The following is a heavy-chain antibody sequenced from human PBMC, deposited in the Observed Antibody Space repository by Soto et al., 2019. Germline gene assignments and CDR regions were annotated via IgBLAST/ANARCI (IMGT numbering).Heavy chain of an antibody. CDR2: INPSGGST. CDR1: GYTFTSYY. D-gene: IGHD5-12*01. CDR3: ARDRHSGYDVRLGPMDV. J-gene: IGHJ6*03. Sequence: ASVKVSCKASGYTFTSYYMHWVRQAPGQGLEWMGIINPSGGSTSYAQKFQGRVTMTRDTSTSTVYMELSSLRSEDTAVYYCARDRHSGYDVRLGPMDVWGKGTTVTVSS. V-gene: IGHV1-46*01.